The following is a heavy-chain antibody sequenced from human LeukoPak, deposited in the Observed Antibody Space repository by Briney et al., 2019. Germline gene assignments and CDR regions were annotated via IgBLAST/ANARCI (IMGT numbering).Heavy chain of an antibody. CDR1: GFTFSSYG. CDR3: ARSRVGVTNFDY. V-gene: IGHV3-33*01. Sequence: GGSLRLSCAASGFTFSSYGMHWVRQAAGKGLEWVAVMWYDGSNKYYADSVKGRFTISRDNSKNTLYLQMNSLRAEDTAVYYCARSRVGVTNFDYWGQGTLVTVSS. J-gene: IGHJ4*02. CDR2: MWYDGSNK. D-gene: IGHD1-26*01.